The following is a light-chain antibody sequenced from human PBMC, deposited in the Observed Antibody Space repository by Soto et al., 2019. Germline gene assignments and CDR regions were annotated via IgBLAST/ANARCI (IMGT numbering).Light chain of an antibody. V-gene: IGKV3-11*01. CDR1: QSVSSY. J-gene: IGKJ5*01. CDR2: DAS. CDR3: QQLSNS. Sequence: EIVLTQSPTTLYLSQRERATLSCRASQSVSSYLAWYQQKPGQAPRLLIYDASNRATGIPARFSGSGSGTDFTLTISSLDPEDFAIYYCQQLSNSFCQGTRMEVK.